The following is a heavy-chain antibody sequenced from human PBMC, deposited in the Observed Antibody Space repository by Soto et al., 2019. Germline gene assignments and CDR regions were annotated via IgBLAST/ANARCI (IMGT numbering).Heavy chain of an antibody. CDR3: AKDSQNVLVSAARVYGMDV. Sequence: PGGSLRLSCAVSGFTFSSYAMTWVRQAPGKGLEWVSTLSDSGGHTYYSDSVKGRFTISRDNSKNTLYLQMNSLRAEDTAVYYCAKDSQNVLVSAARVYGMDVWGQGTTVTVSS. J-gene: IGHJ6*02. CDR2: LSDSGGHT. V-gene: IGHV3-23*01. CDR1: GFTFSSYA. D-gene: IGHD2-2*01.